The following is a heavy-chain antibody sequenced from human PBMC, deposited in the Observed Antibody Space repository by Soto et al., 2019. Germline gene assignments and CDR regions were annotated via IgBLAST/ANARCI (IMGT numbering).Heavy chain of an antibody. CDR1: VFSVSRSY. D-gene: IGHD3-10*01. V-gene: IGHV3-53*01. CDR3: ARDSPEYGKGSPLES. J-gene: IGHJ4*02. Sequence: PVGSLRLSCACSVFSVSRSYMNWVRHAPGKGLEWLSIIYSGGSTKYADSVKDRFTISRDTSKNTVYLHMDRLRAEDTAVYYCARDSPEYGKGSPLESWGQGTPVIVSS. CDR2: IYSGGST.